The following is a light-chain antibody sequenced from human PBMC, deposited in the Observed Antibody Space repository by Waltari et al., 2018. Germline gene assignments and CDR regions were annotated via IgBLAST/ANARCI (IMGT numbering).Light chain of an antibody. Sequence: SSELTQDPAVSVALGQTGRITCHGDSLRTYYVSWFHQKPGQAPALVIYGKNNRPSGIPDRFSASSSGSTASLTIIGAQAEDEADYYCHSRDSSGDVVIGGGTKLTVV. CDR3: HSRDSSGDVV. CDR1: SLRTYY. CDR2: GKN. J-gene: IGLJ2*01. V-gene: IGLV3-19*01.